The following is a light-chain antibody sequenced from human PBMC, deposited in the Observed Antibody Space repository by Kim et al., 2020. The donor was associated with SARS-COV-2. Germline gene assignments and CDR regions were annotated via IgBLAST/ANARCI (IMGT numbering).Light chain of an antibody. CDR3: QQYDKVPIT. CDR2: DAS. V-gene: IGKV1-33*01. CDR1: QDINDD. Sequence: ASVGQRVTITCQASQDINDDLNWYQQKPGKAPKLLIYDASNLETGVASRFSGSGSGTDFTFTISSLQPEDIATYYCQQYDKVPITFGQGTRLEIK. J-gene: IGKJ5*01.